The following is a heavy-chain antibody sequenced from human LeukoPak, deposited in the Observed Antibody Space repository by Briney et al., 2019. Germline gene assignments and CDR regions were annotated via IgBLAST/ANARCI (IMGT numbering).Heavy chain of an antibody. CDR1: GFTFSSYW. CDR3: ARDAMGVMTTVTPVDY. CDR2: IKQDGSEK. V-gene: IGHV3-7*01. D-gene: IGHD4-17*01. J-gene: IGHJ4*02. Sequence: SGGSLRLSCAASGFTFSSYWMTWVRQAPGKGLEWVANIKQDGSEKYYVDSVKGRFTISRDNAKNSLYLQMNSLRAEDTAVYYCARDAMGVMTTVTPVDYWGQGTLVTVSS.